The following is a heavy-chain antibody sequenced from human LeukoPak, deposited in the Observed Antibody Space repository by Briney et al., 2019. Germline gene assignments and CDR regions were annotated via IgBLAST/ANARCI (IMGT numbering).Heavy chain of an antibody. J-gene: IGHJ3*02. Sequence: PGGSLRLSYAASGFTVSSNYMSWVRQAPGKGLEWVSVIYTGGGTYYADSVKGRFTISRNNSKNTLYLQMNSLRAEDTAVYFRASGRHCSGGSCHYLDAFDIWGQGTMVTVSS. CDR2: IYTGGGT. D-gene: IGHD2-15*01. CDR3: ASGRHCSGGSCHYLDAFDI. V-gene: IGHV3-53*01. CDR1: GFTVSSNY.